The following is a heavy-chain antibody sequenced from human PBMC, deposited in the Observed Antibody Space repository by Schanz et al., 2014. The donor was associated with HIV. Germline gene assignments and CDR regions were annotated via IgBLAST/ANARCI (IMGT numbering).Heavy chain of an antibody. CDR1: GSTFPDLD. D-gene: IGHD2-21*02. CDR2: INPKSGNT. J-gene: IGHJ1*01. Sequence: QVRLAQSGAEVKRPGASVTVSCMAVGSTFPDLDINWVRQAAGQGLEWMAWINPKSGNTGYARKFQGRVTVTINTSKRTIYMELRGLTSEDAAVYYCARGRRATHIVVVTATTLGNYFQHWGQGTLVTVSS. V-gene: IGHV1-8*01. CDR3: ARGRRATHIVVVTATTLGNYFQH.